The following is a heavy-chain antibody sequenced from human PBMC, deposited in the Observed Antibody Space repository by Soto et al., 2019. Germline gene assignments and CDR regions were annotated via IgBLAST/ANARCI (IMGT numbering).Heavy chain of an antibody. V-gene: IGHV4-59*01. D-gene: IGHD1-26*01. CDR1: GGSISSYY. CDR3: ASTDSGSYYGFYYYGMDV. CDR2: IYYSGST. Sequence: SETLSLTCTVSGGSISSYYWSWIRQPPGKGLEWIGYIYYSGSTNYNPSLKSRVTISVDTSKNQFSLKLSSVTAADTAVYYCASTDSGSYYGFYYYGMDVWGQGTTVTVSS. J-gene: IGHJ6*02.